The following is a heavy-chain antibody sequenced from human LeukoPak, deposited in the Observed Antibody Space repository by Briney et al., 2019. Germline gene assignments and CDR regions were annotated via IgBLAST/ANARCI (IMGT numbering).Heavy chain of an antibody. CDR1: GFTFSSYA. Sequence: GGSLRLSCAASGFTFSSYAMHWVRQAPGKGLEYVSAISSNGGSTYYANSVKGRFTISRDNSKNTLYLQMGSLRAEDMAVYYCAGGQLDPTTFDYWGQGTLVTVSS. CDR2: ISSNGGST. D-gene: IGHD1-1*01. CDR3: AGGQLDPTTFDY. J-gene: IGHJ4*02. V-gene: IGHV3-64*01.